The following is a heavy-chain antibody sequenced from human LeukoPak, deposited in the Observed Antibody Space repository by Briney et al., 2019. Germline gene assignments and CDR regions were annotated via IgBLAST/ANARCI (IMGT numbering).Heavy chain of an antibody. D-gene: IGHD3-16*01. CDR1: GFTFSSYS. J-gene: IGHJ4*02. Sequence: GGSLRLSCAASGFTFSSYSMNWVRQAPEKGLEWVSSITSSGTHIYYADSVKGRFTASRDNAKNSLYLQMNSLRAEDTAVYYCARDSTLSNYWGQGTLVTVSS. CDR2: ITSSGTHI. CDR3: ARDSTLSNY. V-gene: IGHV3-21*01.